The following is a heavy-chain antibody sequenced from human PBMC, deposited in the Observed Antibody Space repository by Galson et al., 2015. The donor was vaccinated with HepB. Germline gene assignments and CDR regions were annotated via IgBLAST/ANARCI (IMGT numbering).Heavy chain of an antibody. J-gene: IGHJ4*02. Sequence: SLRLSCAASGFTFSSYAMHWVRQAPGKGLEWVAVISYDGSNKYYADSVKGRFTISRDNSKNTLYLQMNSLRAEDTAVYYCARGGYDYVWGSYRSGPPDYWGQGTLVTVSS. CDR1: GFTFSSYA. CDR2: ISYDGSNK. CDR3: ARGGYDYVWGSYRSGPPDY. D-gene: IGHD3-16*02. V-gene: IGHV3-30-3*01.